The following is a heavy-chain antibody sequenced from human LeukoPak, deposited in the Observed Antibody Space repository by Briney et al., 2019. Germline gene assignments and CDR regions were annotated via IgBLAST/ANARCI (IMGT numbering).Heavy chain of an antibody. Sequence: SETLSLTCTVSGGSVSSGSYYWSWTRQPPGKGLEWIGYIYYSGSTNYNPSLKSRVTISVDTSKNQFSLKLSSVTAADTAVYYCARDRAPSGYSSGWYIKDYYYYGMDVWGQGTTVTVSS. CDR1: GGSVSSGSYY. V-gene: IGHV4-61*01. CDR3: ARDRAPSGYSSGWYIKDYYYYGMDV. D-gene: IGHD6-19*01. CDR2: IYYSGST. J-gene: IGHJ6*02.